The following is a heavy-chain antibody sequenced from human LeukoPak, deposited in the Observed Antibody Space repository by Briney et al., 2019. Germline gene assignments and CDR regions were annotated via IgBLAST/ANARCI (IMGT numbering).Heavy chain of an antibody. J-gene: IGHJ4*02. CDR1: GFTFSDYY. CDR2: IYYRGST. Sequence: GSLRLSCTASGFTFSDYYMTWIRQAPGKGLEWIGSIYYRGSTYYNPSLKSRVTISVDTSKNQFSLKLSSVTAADTAVYYCARHGYSGSYSRPDYWGQGTLVTVSS. V-gene: IGHV4-39*01. CDR3: ARHGYSGSYSRPDY. D-gene: IGHD1-26*01.